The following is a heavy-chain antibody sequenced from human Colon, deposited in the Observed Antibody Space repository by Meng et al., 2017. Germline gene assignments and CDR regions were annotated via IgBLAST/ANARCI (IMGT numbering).Heavy chain of an antibody. CDR1: GGSISSRNW. Sequence: VRLQACGPGLGKHSGTLSLTVAVSGGSISSRNWWSWVRQPPGKGLEWIGEIYHSGSNNYNPSLKSRVTISVDKSKNQFSLKLSSVTAADTAVYYCASGRKYCSSTSCYGQFDYWGQGTLVTVSS. V-gene: IGHV4-4*02. CDR2: IYHSGSN. CDR3: ASGRKYCSSTSCYGQFDY. J-gene: IGHJ4*02. D-gene: IGHD2-2*01.